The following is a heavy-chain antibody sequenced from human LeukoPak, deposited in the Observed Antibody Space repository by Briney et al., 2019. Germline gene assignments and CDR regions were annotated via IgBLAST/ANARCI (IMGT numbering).Heavy chain of an antibody. J-gene: IGHJ4*02. Sequence: GGSLRLACAASGFTFSSYWMRWVRQAPGKGLEWVANIKQEGSEKYYVDSVKGRFTISRDNAKNSLYLQMNSLRAEDTAVYYCARTPLATGYLFDYWGQGTLVTVSS. D-gene: IGHD3-9*01. CDR2: IKQEGSEK. V-gene: IGHV3-7*01. CDR1: GFTFSSYW. CDR3: ARTPLATGYLFDY.